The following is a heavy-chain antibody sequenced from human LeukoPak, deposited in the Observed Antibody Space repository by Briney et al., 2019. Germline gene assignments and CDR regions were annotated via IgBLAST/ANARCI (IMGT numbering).Heavy chain of an antibody. CDR1: GYSFTNYW. D-gene: IGHD1-26*01. CDR2: MYPGDSET. CDR3: AKLYRGSFHGVY. V-gene: IGHV5-51*01. Sequence: GESLKISCKASGYSFTNYWIGWVRQMPGKGLEWMGIMYPGDSETKYSPSFRGQVTISADNSISTAYLQWSSLKASDTAIYYCAKLYRGSFHGVYWGQGTLVTVSS. J-gene: IGHJ4*02.